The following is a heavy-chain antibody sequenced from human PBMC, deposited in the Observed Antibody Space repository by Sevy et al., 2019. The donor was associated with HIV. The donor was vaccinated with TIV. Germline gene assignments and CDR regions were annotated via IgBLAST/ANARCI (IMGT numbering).Heavy chain of an antibody. Sequence: GGSLRLSCAASGFTFSTYWMSWDRQAPGKGLEWVANIKQDGSEKYYVDTVKGRFTISRDNAQNSLYLQMNSRRPEDTAVYYCARGFLTESWGQGTLVTVSS. CDR2: IKQDGSEK. V-gene: IGHV3-7*01. J-gene: IGHJ4*02. CDR1: GFTFSTYW. D-gene: IGHD3-9*01. CDR3: ARGFLTES.